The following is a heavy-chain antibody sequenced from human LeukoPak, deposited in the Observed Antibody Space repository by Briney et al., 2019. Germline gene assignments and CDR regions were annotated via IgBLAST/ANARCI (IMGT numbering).Heavy chain of an antibody. CDR3: ARDLMGIAYRGAFYY. J-gene: IGHJ4*02. V-gene: IGHV3-30*03. CDR2: ISYDGSNK. CDR1: GFTFSSYG. D-gene: IGHD6-13*01. Sequence: GGSLRLSCAASGFTFSSYGMHWVRQAPGKGLEWVAVISYDGSNKYYADSVKGRFTISRDNSKSTLYLQMNSLRAEDTAVYYCARDLMGIAYRGAFYYWGQGTLVTVSS.